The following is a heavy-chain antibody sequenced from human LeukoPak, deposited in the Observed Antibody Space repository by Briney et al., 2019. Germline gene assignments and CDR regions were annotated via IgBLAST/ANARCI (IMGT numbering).Heavy chain of an antibody. V-gene: IGHV4-59*01. CDR2: IYYSGST. CDR1: GGSISSYY. J-gene: IGHJ6*03. Sequence: PSETLSLTCTVSGGSISSYYWSWIRQPPGEGLEWIGYIYYSGSTNHNPSLKSRVTISVDTSKNQFSLKLSSVTAADTAVYYCARARITMVRGAPAYMDVWGKGTTVTVSS. CDR3: ARARITMVRGAPAYMDV. D-gene: IGHD3-10*01.